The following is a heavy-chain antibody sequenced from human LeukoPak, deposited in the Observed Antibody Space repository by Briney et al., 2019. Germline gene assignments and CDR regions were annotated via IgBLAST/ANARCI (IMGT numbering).Heavy chain of an antibody. J-gene: IGHJ4*02. D-gene: IGHD5-18*01. Sequence: GGSRRLSCAASGFTFSSLPMNWVRQAPRKGLEWVANIDERSTVNYADSVKGRFTISRDNAKNSLYLQMNGLRDEDTAVYYCATYSYGLRSFDYWGRGTLVTVSS. CDR3: ATYSYGLRSFDY. V-gene: IGHV3-48*02. CDR2: IDERSTV. CDR1: GFTFSSLP.